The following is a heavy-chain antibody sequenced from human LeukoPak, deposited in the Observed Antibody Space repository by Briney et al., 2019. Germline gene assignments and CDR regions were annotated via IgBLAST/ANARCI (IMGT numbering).Heavy chain of an antibody. V-gene: IGHV4-34*01. D-gene: IGHD6-6*01. J-gene: IGHJ4*02. CDR3: ARGRKSSIAGYYFDY. CDR2: INHSGST. Sequence: PSETLSLTCAVYGGSFSGYYWSWIRQPPGKGLEWIGEINHSGSTNYNPSFKSRVTISVDTSKNQFSLKLSSVTAADTAVYYCARGRKSSIAGYYFDYWGQGTLVTVSS. CDR1: GGSFSGYY.